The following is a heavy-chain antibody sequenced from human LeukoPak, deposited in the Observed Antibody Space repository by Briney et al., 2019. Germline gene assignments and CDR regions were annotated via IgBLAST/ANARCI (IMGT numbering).Heavy chain of an antibody. CDR2: IYYSGST. CDR3: ARLDWANYYGMDV. J-gene: IGHJ6*02. CDR1: GGSISSYY. V-gene: IGHV4-59*08. Sequence: SETLSLTCTVSGGSISSYYWSWIRQPPGKGLEWIGYIYYSGSTNYNPPLKSRVTISVDTSKNQFSLKLSSVTAADTAVYYCARLDWANYYGMDVWGQGTTVTVSS. D-gene: IGHD3-9*01.